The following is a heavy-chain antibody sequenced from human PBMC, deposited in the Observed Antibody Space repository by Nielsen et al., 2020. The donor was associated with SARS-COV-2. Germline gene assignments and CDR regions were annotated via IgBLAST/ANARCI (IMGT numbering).Heavy chain of an antibody. CDR1: GYSFTSYW. Sequence: GESLKISCKGSGYSFTSYWIGWVRQMPGKGLEWMGIIYPGDSDTRYNPSFQGQVTISADKSISTVYLQWSSLTASDTAVYYCARRPTVSGVIGHFDYWGQGTLVTVSS. CDR2: IYPGDSDT. V-gene: IGHV5-51*01. CDR3: ARRPTVSGVIGHFDY. D-gene: IGHD2-21*01. J-gene: IGHJ4*02.